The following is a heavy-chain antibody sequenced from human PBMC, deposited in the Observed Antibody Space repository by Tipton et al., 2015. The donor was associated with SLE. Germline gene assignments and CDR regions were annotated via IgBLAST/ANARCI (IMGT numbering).Heavy chain of an antibody. V-gene: IGHV4-59*01. CDR2: IYSSGRI. CDR1: GGSISDYY. J-gene: IGHJ4*02. D-gene: IGHD1-1*01. Sequence: TLSLTCTVSGGSISDYYWSWIRQPPGKGLEWIGYIYSSGRIDYNPPLKSRVTMSIDTSRTHFSLRLTSVSAADTAIYYCASGNPVMPLWGQGTLVTVSS. CDR3: ASGNPVMPL.